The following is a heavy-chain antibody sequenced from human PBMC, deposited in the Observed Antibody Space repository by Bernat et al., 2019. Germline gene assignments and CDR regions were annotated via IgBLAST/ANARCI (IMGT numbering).Heavy chain of an antibody. CDR2: IRPYNGNT. J-gene: IGHJ6*02. CDR1: YKFTSYG. CDR3: ARGSRAWDRVVWGWRGMDG. D-gene: IGHD1-26*01. V-gene: IGHV1-18*01. Sequence: YKFTSYGITCVRQAPGQGLELMGWIRPYNGNTNCAQKLQGRVTMTTDTSTSKAYMDLRSLGSDDTVVYYCARGSRAWDRVVWGWRGMDGWGQGTMV.